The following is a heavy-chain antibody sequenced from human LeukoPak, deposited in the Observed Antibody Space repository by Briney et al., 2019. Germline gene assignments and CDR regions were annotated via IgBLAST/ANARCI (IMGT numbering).Heavy chain of an antibody. Sequence: PSETLSLTCTVSGGSISSYYWSWIRQPPGKGLEWIGYIYYSGSTNYNPSLKSRVTISVDTSKNQLSLKLSSVTAADTAVYYCARVILGYCSSTSCYPGFDVWGQGTMVTVSS. CDR3: ARVILGYCSSTSCYPGFDV. J-gene: IGHJ3*01. D-gene: IGHD2-2*01. V-gene: IGHV4-59*01. CDR1: GGSISSYY. CDR2: IYYSGST.